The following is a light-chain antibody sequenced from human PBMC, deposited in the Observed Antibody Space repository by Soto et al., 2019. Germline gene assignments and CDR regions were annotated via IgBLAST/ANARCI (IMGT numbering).Light chain of an antibody. V-gene: IGLV4-69*01. CDR1: SGHSSYA. CDR3: QTWGTGIRV. CDR2: LNSDGSH. J-gene: IGLJ3*02. Sequence: QPVLTQSPSASASLGASVKLTCTLSSGHSSYAIAWPQQQPEKGPRYLMKLNSDGSHSKGDEIPDRFSGSSSGAERYLTISSVQSEDEAYYYCQTWGTGIRVFGGGTKLTVL.